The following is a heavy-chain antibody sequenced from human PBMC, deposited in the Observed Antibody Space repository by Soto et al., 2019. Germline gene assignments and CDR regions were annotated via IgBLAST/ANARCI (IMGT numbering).Heavy chain of an antibody. Sequence: ASVKVSCKXSGYTFTSYGISWVRQAPGQGLEWMGWISAYNGNTNYAQKLQGRVTMTTDTSTSTAYMELRSLRSDDTAVYYCATDTTGDFWGGERYYYYYGMDVWGQGTTVTVSS. D-gene: IGHD3-3*01. CDR3: ATDTTGDFWGGERYYYYYGMDV. V-gene: IGHV1-18*01. CDR1: GYTFTSYG. CDR2: ISAYNGNT. J-gene: IGHJ6*02.